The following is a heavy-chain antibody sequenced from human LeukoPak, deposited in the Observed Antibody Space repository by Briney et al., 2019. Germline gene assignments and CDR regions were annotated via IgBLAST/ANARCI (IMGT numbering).Heavy chain of an antibody. J-gene: IGHJ4*02. CDR3: AGSIAVAVLFDY. V-gene: IGHV4-34*01. D-gene: IGHD6-19*01. Sequence: SETLSLTCAVYGGSFSGYYWSWIRQPPGKGLEWIGEINHGGSTNYNPSLKSRVTILVDTSKNQFSLKLSSVTAADTAVYYCAGSIAVAVLFDYWGQGTLVTVSS. CDR2: INHGGST. CDR1: GGSFSGYY.